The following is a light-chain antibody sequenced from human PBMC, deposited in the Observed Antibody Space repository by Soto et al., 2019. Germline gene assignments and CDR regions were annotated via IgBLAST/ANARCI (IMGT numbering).Light chain of an antibody. Sequence: EIVLTQSPGTLSLSPGERATFSCRSSQSVSNNFLAWYQQKPSQAPRLLISDASSRATGIPERFSGSGSGTDFTLTISSLEPEDFAVYYCQQYATSFRTFGQGTKV. CDR1: QSVSNNF. J-gene: IGKJ1*01. CDR2: DAS. V-gene: IGKV3-20*01. CDR3: QQYATSFRT.